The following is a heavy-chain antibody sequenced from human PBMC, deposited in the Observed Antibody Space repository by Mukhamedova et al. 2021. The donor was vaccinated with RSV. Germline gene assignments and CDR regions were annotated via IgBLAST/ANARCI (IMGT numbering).Heavy chain of an antibody. CDR2: IYHSGST. V-gene: IGHV4-38-2*01. J-gene: IGHJ5*02. Sequence: GSIYHSGSTHYNPSLKSRVTISVDMSKNQFSLKLTSVTAADTAVYYCARNASTIFGVVRQYNWFDPWGQGTLVTVSS. D-gene: IGHD3-3*01. CDR3: ARNASTIFGVVRQYNWFDP.